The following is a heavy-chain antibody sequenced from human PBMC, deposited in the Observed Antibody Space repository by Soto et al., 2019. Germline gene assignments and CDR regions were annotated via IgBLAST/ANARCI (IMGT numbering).Heavy chain of an antibody. J-gene: IGHJ4*02. CDR2: ISAYNGNT. V-gene: IGHV1-18*01. Sequence: QVKLVQSGTEVKKPGASVTVSCKASGYYFATSGISWVRQAPGQGLEWMGWISAYNGNTNYEQKLQDRGTMTTDTSTSTAYLELRSLRSDDTAVYYCARAGHYYDSSGYDDWGQGTLVTVSS. CDR3: ARAGHYYDSSGYDD. D-gene: IGHD3-22*01. CDR1: GYYFATSG.